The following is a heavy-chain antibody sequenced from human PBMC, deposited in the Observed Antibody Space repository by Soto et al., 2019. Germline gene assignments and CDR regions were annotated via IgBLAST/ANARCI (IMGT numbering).Heavy chain of an antibody. V-gene: IGHV3-53*04. CDR1: GFTVSSNY. CDR3: ASHSYGDWYYFDY. J-gene: IGHJ4*02. CDR2: IYSGGST. Sequence: EVQLVESGGGLVQPGGSLRLPCAASGFTVSSNYMSWVRQAPGKGLEWVSVIYSGGSTYYADSVKGRFTISRHNSKNTLYLQMNSLRAEDTAVYYCASHSYGDWYYFDYWGQGTLVTVSS. D-gene: IGHD4-17*01.